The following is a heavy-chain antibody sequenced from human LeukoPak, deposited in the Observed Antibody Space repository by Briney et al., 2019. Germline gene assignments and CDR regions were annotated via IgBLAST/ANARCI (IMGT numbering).Heavy chain of an antibody. D-gene: IGHD6-6*01. Sequence: GGSLRLSCAASGFTFSSYSMNWVRQAPGKGLEWVSSISSSSSYIHYADSVKGRFTISRDNAKNSLYLQMNSLRAEDTAVYYCARDFSSIAVPFDYWGQGTLVTVSS. CDR3: ARDFSSIAVPFDY. J-gene: IGHJ4*02. CDR1: GFTFSSYS. CDR2: ISSSSSYI. V-gene: IGHV3-21*01.